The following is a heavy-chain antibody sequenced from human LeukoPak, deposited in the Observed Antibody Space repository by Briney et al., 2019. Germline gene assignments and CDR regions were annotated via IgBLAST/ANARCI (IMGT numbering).Heavy chain of an antibody. CDR3: AFGYSNYYFDY. J-gene: IGHJ4*02. Sequence: SETLSLTCTVSGGSISSSSYYWGWIRQPPGKGLEWIGSIYYSGSTYYNPSLKSRVTISVDTSKNQFSLKLSSVTAADMAVYYCAFGYSNYYFDYWGQGTLVTVSS. V-gene: IGHV4-39*01. CDR1: GGSISSSSYY. D-gene: IGHD2-15*01. CDR2: IYYSGST.